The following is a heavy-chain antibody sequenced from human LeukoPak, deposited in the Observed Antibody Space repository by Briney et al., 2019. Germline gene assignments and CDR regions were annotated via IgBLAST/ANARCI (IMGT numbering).Heavy chain of an antibody. CDR3: ARDRGMRRYFDY. D-gene: IGHD3-10*01. Sequence: SQTLSLTCTVSGGSISSGSYYWSWIRQPAGKGLERIGRIYTSGSTNYNPSLKSRVTISVDTSKNQFSLKLSSVTAADTAVYYCARDRGMRRYFDYWGQGTLVTVSS. CDR1: GGSISSGSYY. CDR2: IYTSGST. J-gene: IGHJ4*02. V-gene: IGHV4-61*02.